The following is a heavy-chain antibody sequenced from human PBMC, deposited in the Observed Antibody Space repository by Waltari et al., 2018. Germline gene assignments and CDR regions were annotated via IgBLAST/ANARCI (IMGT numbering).Heavy chain of an antibody. V-gene: IGHV3-30-3*01. CDR2: ISYDGSNK. D-gene: IGHD3-16*01. CDR3: VGYDYIWGSYTFDY. J-gene: IGHJ4*02. CDR1: GFTFRSYA. Sequence: QVQLVESGGGVVQPGRSLRLSCAASGFTFRSYAMHWVRQAPGKGLEGVAVISYDGSNKYYADSVKGRFTISRDNSKNTLYLQMNSLRAEDTAVYYCVGYDYIWGSYTFDYWGQGTLVTVSS.